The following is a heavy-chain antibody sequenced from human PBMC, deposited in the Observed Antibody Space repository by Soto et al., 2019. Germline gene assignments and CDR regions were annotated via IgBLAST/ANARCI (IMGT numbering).Heavy chain of an antibody. CDR1: GFTFSSDW. Sequence: GGSLRLSCAASGFTFSSDWMHWVRQAPGKGLVWVSRINSDGSSTSYADSVKGRFTISRDNAKNTLYLQMNSLRAEDTAVYYCAREGSYGYLFDYWGQGTLVTVSS. CDR3: AREGSYGYLFDY. CDR2: INSDGSST. V-gene: IGHV3-74*01. J-gene: IGHJ4*02. D-gene: IGHD5-18*01.